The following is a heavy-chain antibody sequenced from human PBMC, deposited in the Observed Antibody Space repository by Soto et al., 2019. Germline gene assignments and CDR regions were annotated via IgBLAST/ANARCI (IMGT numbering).Heavy chain of an antibody. CDR2: ISAAGDP. D-gene: IGHD2-21*02. Sequence: EVQLVESGGGLVQPGGSLRLSCAASGFTFRNYDMHWVRQGTGKGLEWVSGISAAGDPDYADSVEGRFTISRENAQNSLFLQMNRLRGCDTAVYYCARTARNFSGVDVWGQGTTVIVSS. V-gene: IGHV3-13*05. J-gene: IGHJ6*02. CDR3: ARTARNFSGVDV. CDR1: GFTFRNYD.